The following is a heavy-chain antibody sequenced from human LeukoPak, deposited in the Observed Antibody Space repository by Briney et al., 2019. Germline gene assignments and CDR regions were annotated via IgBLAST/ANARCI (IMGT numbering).Heavy chain of an antibody. CDR2: INHSGST. CDR1: GGSFSGYY. J-gene: IGHJ6*02. CDR3: ARDRNPRYFDWLLPDYYYYGMDV. D-gene: IGHD3-9*01. V-gene: IGHV4-34*01. Sequence: SETLSLTCAVYGGSFSGYYWSWIRQPPGKGLEWIGEINHSGSTYYNPSLKSRVTISVDTSKNQFSLKLSSETAADTAVYYCARDRNPRYFDWLLPDYYYYGMDVWGQGTTVTVSS.